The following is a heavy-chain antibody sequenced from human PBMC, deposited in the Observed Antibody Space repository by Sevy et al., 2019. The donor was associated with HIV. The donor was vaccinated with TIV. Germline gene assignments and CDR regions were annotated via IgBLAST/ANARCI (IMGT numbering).Heavy chain of an antibody. D-gene: IGHD3-22*01. CDR2: LSAYDGNT. Sequence: ASVKVSCKASGYTFTSYGISWVRQAPGQGLEWMGWLSAYDGNTNYAQKLQGRVTMTTDTSTSTAYRGLRSLRSDDTAVYYCARALNDDYDSSGYLWYFDYWDQGTLVTVSS. CDR1: GYTFTSYG. CDR3: ARALNDDYDSSGYLWYFDY. J-gene: IGHJ4*02. V-gene: IGHV1-18*01.